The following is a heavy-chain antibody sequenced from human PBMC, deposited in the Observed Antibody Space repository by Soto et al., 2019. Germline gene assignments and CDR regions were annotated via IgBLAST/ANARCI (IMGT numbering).Heavy chain of an antibody. V-gene: IGHV5-51*01. CDR3: ARHFYGSGSYWFDP. CDR1: GYSFTSYW. J-gene: IGHJ5*02. CDR2: IYPGDSDT. Sequence: GESLKISCKGSGYSFTSYWNGWVPQMPGKGLEWVGTIYPGDSDTRYSPSFQGQVTISANKSISTAYLQWSSLKASDTARYYCARHFYGSGSYWFDPWGQGTLVTVSS. D-gene: IGHD3-10*01.